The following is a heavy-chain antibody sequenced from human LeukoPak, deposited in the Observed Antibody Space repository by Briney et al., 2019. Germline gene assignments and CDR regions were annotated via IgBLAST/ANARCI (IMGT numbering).Heavy chain of an antibody. V-gene: IGHV4-34*01. J-gene: IGHJ4*02. Sequence: NPSETLSFTCAVYGGSFSGYYWSWIRQPPGKGLEWIGEINHSGSTNYNPSLKSRVTISVDTSKNQFSLKLSSVTAADTAVYYCARVRGYYGSGSYTYWGQGTLVTVSS. CDR1: GGSFSGYY. D-gene: IGHD3-10*01. CDR2: INHSGST. CDR3: ARVRGYYGSGSYTY.